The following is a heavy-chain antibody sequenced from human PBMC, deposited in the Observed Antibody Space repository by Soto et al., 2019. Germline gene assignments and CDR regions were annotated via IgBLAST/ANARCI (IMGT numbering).Heavy chain of an antibody. CDR3: AREAAVMAAAGPDY. J-gene: IGHJ4*02. D-gene: IGHD6-13*01. V-gene: IGHV1-18*01. CDR2: ISAYNGDTET. CDR1: GYTFSTYG. Sequence: QVQLVQSGAEVKKPGASVKVSCKASGYTFSTYGISWVRQAPGQGLEWMGWISAYNGDTETNYAQKFQGRVTMTTDTSTSAAYMELRTLGSDDTAVYYCAREAAVMAAAGPDYWGQGTLVTVSS.